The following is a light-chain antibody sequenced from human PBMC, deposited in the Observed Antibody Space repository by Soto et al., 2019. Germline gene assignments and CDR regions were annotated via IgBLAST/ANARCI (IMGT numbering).Light chain of an antibody. V-gene: IGKV3-15*01. J-gene: IGKJ5*01. CDR1: QSVDTK. CDR2: GAS. CDR3: QQYGSSPLIT. Sequence: ETVMTQSPATLSVSPGERATLSCRASQSVDTKLAWYQHKPGQAPRLLIYGASTRATGIPARFSGSGSGTDFTLTISRLEPEDFAVYYCQQYGSSPLITFGQGTRLEIK.